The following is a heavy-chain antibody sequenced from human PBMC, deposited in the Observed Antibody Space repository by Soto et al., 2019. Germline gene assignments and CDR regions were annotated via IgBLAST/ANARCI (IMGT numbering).Heavy chain of an antibody. CDR3: ARVIVLVPAAYYYGMDV. J-gene: IGHJ6*02. D-gene: IGHD2-2*01. V-gene: IGHV1-8*01. Sequence: QVQLVQSGAEVKKPEASVKVSCKASGYTFTSYDINWVRQATGQGLEWMGWMNPNSGNTGYAQKFQGRVTMTRNTSISTAYMELSSLRSEDTAVYYCARVIVLVPAAYYYGMDVWGQGTTVTVSS. CDR2: MNPNSGNT. CDR1: GYTFTSYD.